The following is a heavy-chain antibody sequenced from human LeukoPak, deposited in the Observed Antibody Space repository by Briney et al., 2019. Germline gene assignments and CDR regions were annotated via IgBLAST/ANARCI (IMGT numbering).Heavy chain of an antibody. CDR1: GFPYSSNW. CDR2: INSDGSST. Sequence: GGSLPLSCAAPGFPYSSNWMHCLRPAPRKGLAWVSRINSDGSSTSYADSVKGRFTISRDNAKNTLYLQMNSLRAEDTAVYYCARGTNDYGTYWGQGTLVTVSS. J-gene: IGHJ4*02. CDR3: ARGTNDYGTY. D-gene: IGHD4-17*01. V-gene: IGHV3-74*01.